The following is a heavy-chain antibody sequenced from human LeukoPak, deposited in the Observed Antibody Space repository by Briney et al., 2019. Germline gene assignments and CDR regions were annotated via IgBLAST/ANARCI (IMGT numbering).Heavy chain of an antibody. CDR1: GYTFTGYY. V-gene: IGHV1-8*03. CDR3: ARAVSHYALYYMDV. Sequence: ASVKVSCKASGYTFTGYYMHWVRQAPGQGLEWMGWMNPNSGNTGYAQKFQGRVTITRNTSISTAYMELSSLRSEDTAVYYCARAVSHYALYYMDVWGKGTTVTVSS. CDR2: MNPNSGNT. D-gene: IGHD4-17*01. J-gene: IGHJ6*03.